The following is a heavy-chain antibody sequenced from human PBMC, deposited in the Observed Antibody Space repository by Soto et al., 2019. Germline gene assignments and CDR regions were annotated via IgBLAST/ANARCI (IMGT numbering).Heavy chain of an antibody. CDR3: AAEPPLWKWFEP. D-gene: IGHD3-16*01. J-gene: IGHJ5*02. V-gene: IGHV1-58*01. CDR1: GFTFTSSA. CDR2: IVVGSGNT. Sequence: SVKVSCKASGFTFTSSAVQLVRQAREQRLEGIGWIVVGSGNTNYAQKFQERVTITRDMSTSTAYMELSSLRSEDTAVYYCAAEPPLWKWFEPWGKGTMVNV.